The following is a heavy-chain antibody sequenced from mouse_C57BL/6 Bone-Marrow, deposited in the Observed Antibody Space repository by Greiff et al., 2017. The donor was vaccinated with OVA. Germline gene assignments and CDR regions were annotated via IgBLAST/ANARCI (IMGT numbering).Heavy chain of an antibody. Sequence: EVQLQQSGPVLVKPGASVKMSCKASGYTFTDYYMNWVKQSHGKSLEWIGVINPYNGGTSYNQKFKGKATLTVDKSSSTAYMELNSITSEYSAVYYCARGKIYDDSDGAWFAYWGQGTLVTVSA. V-gene: IGHV1-19*01. CDR1: GYTFTDYY. CDR3: ARGKIYDDSDGAWFAY. J-gene: IGHJ3*01. D-gene: IGHD2-4*01. CDR2: INPYNGGT.